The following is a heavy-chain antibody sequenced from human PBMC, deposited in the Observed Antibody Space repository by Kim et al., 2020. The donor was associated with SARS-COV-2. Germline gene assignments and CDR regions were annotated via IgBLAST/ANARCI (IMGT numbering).Heavy chain of an antibody. D-gene: IGHD1-26*01. CDR2: ISSSSSYI. CDR3: ARITWELLHIDY. Sequence: GGSLRLSCAASGFTFSSYSMNWVRQAPGKGLEWVSSISSSSSYIYYADSVKGRFTISRDNAKNSLYLQMNSLRAEDTAVYYCARITWELLHIDYWGQGTLVTVSS. J-gene: IGHJ4*02. V-gene: IGHV3-21*01. CDR1: GFTFSSYS.